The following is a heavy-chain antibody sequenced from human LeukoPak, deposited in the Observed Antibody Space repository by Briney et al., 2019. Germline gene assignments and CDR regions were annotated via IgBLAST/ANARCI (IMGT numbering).Heavy chain of an antibody. Sequence: VGSLRLSYTASGFTFDDYAMPWVRQATGEGLEWVSLISGDGGSTYYADSVKGRFTISRDNSKNSLYLQMNSLRTEDTALYYCAKDLLYDWYDAFDIWGQGTMVTVSS. J-gene: IGHJ3*02. CDR3: AKDLLYDWYDAFDI. CDR2: ISGDGGST. CDR1: GFTFDDYA. V-gene: IGHV3-43*02. D-gene: IGHD3-9*01.